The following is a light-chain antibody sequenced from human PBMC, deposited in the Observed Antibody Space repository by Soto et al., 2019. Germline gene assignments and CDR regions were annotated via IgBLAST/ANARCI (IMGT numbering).Light chain of an antibody. CDR1: SSNIATKS. J-gene: IGLJ1*01. V-gene: IGLV1-44*01. CDR3: AAWDDSLNARYV. CDR2: SNS. Sequence: QSVLTQPPSASGTPGQRVTISCSGSSSNIATKSVNWYQQLPGTAPKLLTYSNSQRSSGVPDRFSGSKSGTSASLAIRGLQSEDEADYYCAAWDDSLNARYVFGTGTKLTVL.